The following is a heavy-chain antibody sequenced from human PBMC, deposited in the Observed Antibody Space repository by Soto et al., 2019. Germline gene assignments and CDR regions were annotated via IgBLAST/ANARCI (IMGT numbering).Heavy chain of an antibody. V-gene: IGHV1-69*02. J-gene: IGHJ3*02. D-gene: IGHD2-15*01. Sequence: SVKVSCKASGGSFSGYTISWVRQAPGQGLEWMGRIIPILGIANYAQKFQGRVTITADKSTSTAYKELSRLKTKDTAVYYFARVTGCSGGSCYSWYAFDIWGQGTMVTVSS. CDR2: IIPILGIA. CDR1: GGSFSGYT. CDR3: ARVTGCSGGSCYSWYAFDI.